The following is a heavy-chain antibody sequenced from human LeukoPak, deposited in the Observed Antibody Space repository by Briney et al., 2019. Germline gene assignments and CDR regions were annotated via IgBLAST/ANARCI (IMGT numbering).Heavy chain of an antibody. V-gene: IGHV1-69*13. Sequence: SVKVSCKASGGTFSSYAISWVRQAPGQGPEWMGGIIPIFGTANYAQKFQGRVTITADESTSTAYMELSSLRSEDTAVYYCARDDYYDSSGYYYYYYGMDVWGQGTTVTVSS. CDR1: GGTFSSYA. D-gene: IGHD3-22*01. CDR2: IIPIFGTA. J-gene: IGHJ6*02. CDR3: ARDDYYDSSGYYYYYYGMDV.